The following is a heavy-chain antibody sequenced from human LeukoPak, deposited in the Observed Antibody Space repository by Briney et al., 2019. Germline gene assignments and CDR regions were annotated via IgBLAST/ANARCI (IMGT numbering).Heavy chain of an antibody. D-gene: IGHD3-22*01. CDR2: ISYDGVNK. V-gene: IGHV3-30-3*01. Sequence: SGRSLRLSCAASGFSFSTYAIHWVRQAPGKGLEWVAVISYDGVNKYYADSVKGRFTISRDNSKNTLYLQMNSLRAEDTAVYYCARGNYDSSGYYYSAFDYWGQGTLVTVSS. CDR3: ARGNYDSSGYYYSAFDY. J-gene: IGHJ4*02. CDR1: GFSFSTYA.